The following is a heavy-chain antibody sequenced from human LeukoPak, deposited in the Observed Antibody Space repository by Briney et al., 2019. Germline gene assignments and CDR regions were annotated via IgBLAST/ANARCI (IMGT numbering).Heavy chain of an antibody. CDR2: IKQDGSEK. Sequence: GGSLRLSCAASGFSFSSYWMTWVRQAPGKGLEWVANIKQDGSEKHYGDSVKGRFTISRDNAKNSLYLQMNSLRAEDTAVYYCAKDRWFGEVDWFDPWGQGTLVTVSS. CDR1: GFSFSSYW. V-gene: IGHV3-7*01. J-gene: IGHJ5*02. D-gene: IGHD3-10*01. CDR3: AKDRWFGEVDWFDP.